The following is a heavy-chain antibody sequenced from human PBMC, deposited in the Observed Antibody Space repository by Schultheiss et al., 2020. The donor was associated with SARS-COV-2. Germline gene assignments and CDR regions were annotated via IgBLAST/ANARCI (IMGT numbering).Heavy chain of an antibody. CDR3: ARDVASVDVGMVDY. CDR1: GFTFSSYG. V-gene: IGHV3-33*01. Sequence: GGSLRLSCAASGFTFSSYGMHWVRQAPGKGLEWVAVIWYDGSNKYYADSVKGRFTISKDNSKNTLYLQMNGLRAEDTAVYYCARDVASVDVGMVDYWGQGTLVTVSS. D-gene: IGHD5-18*01. J-gene: IGHJ4*02. CDR2: IWYDGSNK.